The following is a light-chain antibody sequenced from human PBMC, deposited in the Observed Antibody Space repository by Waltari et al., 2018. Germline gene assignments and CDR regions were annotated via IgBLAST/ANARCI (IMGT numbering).Light chain of an antibody. Sequence: DIQMTQSPSSLSASVGDRVTITCRARQSISSYLNWYQQKPGKAPNLLISAASSLQSGVPSRFSGSGYGTDVTLTISSLQPEDFATYYCQQSYSTPLTFGGGTKVEIK. J-gene: IGKJ4*01. CDR1: QSISSY. V-gene: IGKV1-39*01. CDR3: QQSYSTPLT. CDR2: AAS.